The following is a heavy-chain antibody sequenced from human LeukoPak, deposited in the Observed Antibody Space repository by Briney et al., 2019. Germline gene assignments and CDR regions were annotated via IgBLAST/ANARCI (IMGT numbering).Heavy chain of an antibody. CDR2: INHSGST. V-gene: IGHV4-34*01. D-gene: IGHD1-26*01. CDR1: GGSFSGYY. J-gene: IGHJ4*02. Sequence: SETLSLTCVVYGGSFSGYYWSWIRQPPGKGLEWIGEINHSGSTNYNPSLKSRVTVSVDTSKNQFSLKLSSVTAADTAVYYCAFTTGNYYLASWGQGTLVTVSS. CDR3: AFTTGNYYLAS.